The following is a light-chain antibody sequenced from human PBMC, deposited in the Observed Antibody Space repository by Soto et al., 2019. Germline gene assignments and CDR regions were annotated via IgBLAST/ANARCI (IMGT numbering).Light chain of an antibody. J-gene: IGKJ5*01. Sequence: EIVSTQSPATLSVSQGERATLPCGAGQNIHTNLAWYPTKPGQAPRLLIYDASNRATGIPARFSGSGSGTDFNLTISSLEPEDCAVYDCQQRSNWPITFGQGTRLEIK. CDR1: QNIHTN. V-gene: IGKV3-11*01. CDR2: DAS. CDR3: QQRSNWPIT.